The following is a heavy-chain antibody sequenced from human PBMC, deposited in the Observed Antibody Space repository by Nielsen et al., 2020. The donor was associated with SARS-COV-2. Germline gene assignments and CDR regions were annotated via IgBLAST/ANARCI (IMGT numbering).Heavy chain of an antibody. CDR3: AREARPYYYYGMDV. J-gene: IGHJ6*02. V-gene: IGHV3-21*01. CDR2: ISFSSRNI. CDR1: GFTFDDYA. D-gene: IGHD6-6*01. Sequence: GESLKISCAASGFTFDDYAMHWVRQAPGKGLEWVSSISFSSRNIYYADSVKGRFTVSRDNAKNSLYLQMNSLRAEDTAVYYCAREARPYYYYGMDVWGQGTTVTVSS.